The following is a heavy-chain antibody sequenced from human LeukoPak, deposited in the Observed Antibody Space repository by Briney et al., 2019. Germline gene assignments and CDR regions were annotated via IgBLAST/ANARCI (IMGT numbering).Heavy chain of an antibody. J-gene: IGHJ5*02. CDR2: IGANSDAV. V-gene: IGHV3-21*01. CDR3: VRIPNTAGFPNWFDP. D-gene: IGHD2-2*02. CDR1: GFTFSTHT. Sequence: GGSLRLSCAGSGFTFSTHTMNWVRQAPGRGLEWVSSIGANSDAVYYADSVKGRFTVSRDNAKNSLYLQMNSLRTEDTAVYYCVRIPNTAGFPNWFDPWGRGTLVTVSS.